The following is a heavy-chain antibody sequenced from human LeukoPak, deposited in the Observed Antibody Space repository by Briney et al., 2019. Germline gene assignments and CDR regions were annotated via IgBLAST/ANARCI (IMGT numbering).Heavy chain of an antibody. CDR3: ARGLWFGDENPPYFDY. CDR1: GGSIGSSNYY. D-gene: IGHD3-10*01. J-gene: IGHJ4*02. V-gene: IGHV4-61*02. Sequence: SETLSLTCTVSGGSIGSSNYYWSWIRQPAGKGLEWTGRIYTSGTTNYNPSLKSRVTISIDTSKNQFSLKLSSVTAADTAVYYCARGLWFGDENPPYFDYWGQGTLVTVSS. CDR2: IYTSGTT.